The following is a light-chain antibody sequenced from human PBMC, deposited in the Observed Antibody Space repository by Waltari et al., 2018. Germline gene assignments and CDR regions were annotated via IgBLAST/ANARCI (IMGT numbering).Light chain of an antibody. V-gene: IGLV3-27*01. CDR2: RDS. Sequence: SYELTQPSSVSVSPGQTAKITCSGDILTEKYARWFQQKPGQAPGMLIDRDSEWPSGVPERFSGSSSGPTVTLTISGAQDEDEADYYCYSASDDNLIFGGGTKLTVL. J-gene: IGLJ2*01. CDR1: ILTEKY. CDR3: YSASDDNLI.